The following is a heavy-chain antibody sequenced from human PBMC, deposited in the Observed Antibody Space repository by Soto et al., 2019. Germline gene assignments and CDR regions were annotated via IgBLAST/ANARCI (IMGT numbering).Heavy chain of an antibody. CDR3: ARDHYYGSGSYFGYFQH. D-gene: IGHD3-10*01. CDR2: INPNSGGT. V-gene: IGHV1-2*04. Sequence: QVQLVQSGAEVKKPGASVKVSCKASGYTFTGYYMHWVRQAPGQGLEWMGWINPNSGGTNYAQKLQGWVTMTRDTSISTAYMELSRLRSDDTAVYYCARDHYYGSGSYFGYFQHWGQGTLVTVSS. J-gene: IGHJ1*01. CDR1: GYTFTGYY.